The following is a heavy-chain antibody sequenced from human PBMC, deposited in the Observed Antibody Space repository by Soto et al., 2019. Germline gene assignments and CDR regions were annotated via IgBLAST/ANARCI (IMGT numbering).Heavy chain of an antibody. CDR2: INNDGRST. CDR3: AREGWGMAQFY. V-gene: IGHV3-74*01. D-gene: IGHD3-16*01. Sequence: EVQLVESGGGLVQPGGSLRLSCAASGFTFSNYWMHWVRQAPGKGLVWVSRINNDGRSTGYADSVKGRFTISRDNAKNTLYLQMNSLRAEDTAVYYCAREGWGMAQFYWGLGTLVTVSS. CDR1: GFTFSNYW. J-gene: IGHJ4*02.